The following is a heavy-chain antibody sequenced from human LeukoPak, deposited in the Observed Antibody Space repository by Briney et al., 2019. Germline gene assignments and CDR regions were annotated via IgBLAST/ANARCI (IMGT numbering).Heavy chain of an antibody. CDR1: GSTFSSYS. CDR3: AREEPSGTYAFDI. D-gene: IGHD1-1*01. J-gene: IGHJ3*02. V-gene: IGHV3-21*01. Sequence: PGGSLRLSCAASGSTFSSYSMNWVRQAPGKGLEWVSSISSSSSYIYYADSVKGRSTISRDNAKNSLYLQMNSLRAEDTAVYYCAREEPSGTYAFDIWGQGTMVTVSS. CDR2: ISSSSSYI.